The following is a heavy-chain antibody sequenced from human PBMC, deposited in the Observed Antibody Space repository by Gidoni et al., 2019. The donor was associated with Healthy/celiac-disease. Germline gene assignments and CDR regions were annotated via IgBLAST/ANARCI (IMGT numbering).Heavy chain of an antibody. CDR2: ISSSSSYT. CDR3: AGEPASYHPGAFDI. D-gene: IGHD2-2*01. V-gene: IGHV3-11*05. Sequence: QVQLVESGGGLVKPGGSLRLSCAASGFPFSDYYMSWIRQAPGKGLEWVSYISSSSSYTNYADSVKGRFTISRDNAKNSLYLQMNSLRAEDTAVYYCAGEPASYHPGAFDIWGQGTMVTVSS. CDR1: GFPFSDYY. J-gene: IGHJ3*02.